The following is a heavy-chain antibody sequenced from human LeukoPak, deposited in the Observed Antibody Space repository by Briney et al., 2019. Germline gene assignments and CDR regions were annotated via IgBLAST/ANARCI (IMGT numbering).Heavy chain of an antibody. CDR3: ARNREGYYYDSSGYYFDY. D-gene: IGHD3-22*01. J-gene: IGHJ4*02. V-gene: IGHV1-46*01. CDR1: GYTFTSYY. CDR2: INPSGGST. Sequence: GASVKVSCKASGYTFTSYYMHWVRQAPGQGLEWMGIINPSGGSTSYAQKFQGRVTMTRDMSTSTVYMELSSLRSEDTAVYYCARNREGYYYDSSGYYFDYWGQGTLVTVSS.